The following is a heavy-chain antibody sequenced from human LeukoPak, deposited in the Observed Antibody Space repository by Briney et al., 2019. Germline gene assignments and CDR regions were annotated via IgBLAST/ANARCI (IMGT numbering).Heavy chain of an antibody. CDR3: ARDRGGSRSDC. CDR2: IYSGGTT. CDR1: GFTVSTNY. J-gene: IGHJ4*02. Sequence: GGSLRLSCAASGFTVSTNYMSWVRQAPGKGLEWVSVIYSGGTTYYADSVKGRFTISRDNSKNALYLQMNSLRAEDTAVYYCARDRGGSRSDCWGQGTLVTVSS. D-gene: IGHD6-13*01. V-gene: IGHV3-66*01.